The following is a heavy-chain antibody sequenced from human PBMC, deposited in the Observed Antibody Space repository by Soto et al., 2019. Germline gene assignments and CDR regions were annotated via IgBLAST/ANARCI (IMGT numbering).Heavy chain of an antibody. V-gene: IGHV1-3*01. CDR2: INAGNGNT. CDR3: ARGYRDYGADNDAFDI. J-gene: IGHJ3*02. CDR1: GYTFTSYA. Sequence: ASVKVSCKASGYTFTSYAMHWVRQAPGQRLEWMGWINAGNGNTKYSQKFQGRVTITRDTSASTAYMELSSLRSEDTAVYYCARGYRDYGADNDAFDIWGQGTMVTVSS. D-gene: IGHD4-17*01.